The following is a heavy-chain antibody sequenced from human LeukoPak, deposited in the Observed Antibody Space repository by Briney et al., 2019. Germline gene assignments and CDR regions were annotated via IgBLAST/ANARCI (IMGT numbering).Heavy chain of an antibody. J-gene: IGHJ5*02. D-gene: IGHD2-2*01. CDR3: ARGYCSSTSCYAWFDP. V-gene: IGHV1-46*01. Sequence: ASVKVSCKASGYTFTLYYMHWVRQAPGQGLEWMGTINPSGGSTHYAQRFQGRVTVTRDTSTSTVDMELSSLRSEDTAVYYCARGYCSSTSCYAWFDPWGQGTLVTVSS. CDR1: GYTFTLYY. CDR2: INPSGGST.